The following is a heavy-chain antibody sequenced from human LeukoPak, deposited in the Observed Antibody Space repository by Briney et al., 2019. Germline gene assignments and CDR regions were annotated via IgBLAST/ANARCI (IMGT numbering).Heavy chain of an antibody. V-gene: IGHV1-69*05. Sequence: SVKVSCKASGGTFSSYAISWVRQAPGQGLEWMGRIIPIFGTANYAQKFQSRVTITTDESTSTAYMELSSLRSEDTAVYYCARAGSSLSHYFDYWGQGTLVTVSS. CDR3: ARAGSSLSHYFDY. CDR1: GGTFSSYA. D-gene: IGHD6-13*01. J-gene: IGHJ4*02. CDR2: IIPIFGTA.